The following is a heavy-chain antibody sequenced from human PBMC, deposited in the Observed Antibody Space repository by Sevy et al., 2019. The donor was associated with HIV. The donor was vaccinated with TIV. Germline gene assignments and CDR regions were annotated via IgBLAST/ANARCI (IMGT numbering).Heavy chain of an antibody. J-gene: IGHJ6*02. V-gene: IGHV3-23*01. CDR1: GFTFSSYA. Sequence: GGSLRLSCAASGFTFSSYAMSWVRQAPGKGLEWVSAISGSGGSTYYADSVKGRFTISRDNSKNRLYLQMNSLRAEDTAVYYCARSPARYFDWLLDRYYYYYGMDVWGQGTTVTVSS. CDR3: ARSPARYFDWLLDRYYYYYGMDV. CDR2: ISGSGGST. D-gene: IGHD3-9*01.